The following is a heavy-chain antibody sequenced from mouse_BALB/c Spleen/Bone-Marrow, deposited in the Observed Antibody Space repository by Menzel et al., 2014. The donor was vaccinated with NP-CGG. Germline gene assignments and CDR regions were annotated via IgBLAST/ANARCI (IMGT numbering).Heavy chain of an antibody. D-gene: IGHD2-2*01. V-gene: IGHV1-7*01. J-gene: IGHJ3*01. Sequence: VQLQQSGAELAKPGASVKMSCKASGYTFTSYWMHRVKQRPGQGLEWIGYINPSTGYTEYNQKFKDKATLTADKSSSXAYMQLSSLTSEDSAVYYCARSGGGYDGFAYWGQGTLVTVSA. CDR2: INPSTGYT. CDR3: ARSGGGYDGFAY. CDR1: GYTFTSYW.